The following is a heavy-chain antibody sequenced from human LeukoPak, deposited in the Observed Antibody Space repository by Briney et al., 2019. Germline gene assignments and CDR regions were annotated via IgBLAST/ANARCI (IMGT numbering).Heavy chain of an antibody. CDR2: IYSSAKS. V-gene: IGHV4-39*01. J-gene: IGHJ5*02. CDR3: ARRGICDLQIGNWFGP. Sequence: SQSLSLTCSLSADSITTNSYWWGWIRQSPGKGLEWIGSIYSSAKSYYNPSLKSRATISPDTSKNQYSLRLTSVTAEDPAVYYCARRGICDLQIGNWFGPWGQGILVTVS. CDR1: ADSITTNSYW. D-gene: IGHD3-16*01.